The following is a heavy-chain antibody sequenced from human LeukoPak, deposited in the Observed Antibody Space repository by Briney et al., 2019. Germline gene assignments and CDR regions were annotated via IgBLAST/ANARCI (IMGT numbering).Heavy chain of an antibody. V-gene: IGHV4-59*01. Sequence: PSETLSLTCTVSGGSISSYHWSWIRQPPGKGLEWIGYIYYSGSTNYNPSLKSRVTISVDTSKNQFSLKLSSVTAADTAVYYCAREGRYGRSMDVWGKGTTVTVSS. J-gene: IGHJ6*03. CDR3: AREGRYGRSMDV. CDR2: IYYSGST. D-gene: IGHD1-1*01. CDR1: GGSISSYH.